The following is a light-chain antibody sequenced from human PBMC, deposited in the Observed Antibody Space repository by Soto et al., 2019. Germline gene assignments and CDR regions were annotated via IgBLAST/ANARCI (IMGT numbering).Light chain of an antibody. Sequence: EIVLTQSPATLSLSPGERATLSCRASQSVSSYLAWYQQKPGQAPRLLIYDASNRATGIPARFSGSGSGTDFSVTIGSLETEDFAVYYCQQRSNWPLTFGRGPKVEIK. CDR3: QQRSNWPLT. J-gene: IGKJ4*01. CDR2: DAS. CDR1: QSVSSY. V-gene: IGKV3-11*01.